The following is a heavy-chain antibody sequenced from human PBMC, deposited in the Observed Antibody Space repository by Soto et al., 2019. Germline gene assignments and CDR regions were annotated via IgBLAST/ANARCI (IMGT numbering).Heavy chain of an antibody. CDR3: ARAPGDLVYYSDY. CDR2: IYHSGST. Sequence: SETLSLTCAVSGYSSSRGYYWGWIRQPPGKGLEWIGSIYHSGSTYYNPSLKSRVIVLVDTSKNQCSLKLSSVTAADPAVYHCARAPGDLVYYSDYWGQGTLFTVSS. J-gene: IGHJ4*02. CDR1: GYSSSRGYY. V-gene: IGHV4-38-2*01. D-gene: IGHD7-27*01.